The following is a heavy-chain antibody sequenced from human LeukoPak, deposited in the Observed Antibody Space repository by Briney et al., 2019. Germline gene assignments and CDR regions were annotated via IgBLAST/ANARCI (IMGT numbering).Heavy chain of an antibody. J-gene: IGHJ6*02. CDR3: ARSPPRYYYGMDV. CDR1: GYTFTGYY. CDR2: INPNSGGT. V-gene: IGHV1-2*02. Sequence: ASVKVSCKASGYTFTGYYMHWVRQAPGQGLEWMGWINPNSGGTNYAQKFQGRVTMTRDTSISTAYMELSRLRSDDTAVHYCARSPPRYYYGMDVWGQGTTVTVSS.